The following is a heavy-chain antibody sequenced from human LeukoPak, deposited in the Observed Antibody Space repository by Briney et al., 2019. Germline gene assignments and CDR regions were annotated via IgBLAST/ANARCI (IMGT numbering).Heavy chain of an antibody. CDR2: MNPNRGNT. D-gene: IGHD2-2*01. Sequence: ASVKVSCKASGYTFTSYDINWVRQATGQGLEWMGWMNPNRGNTGYAQKFQGRVTITRNTSISTAYMELSSLRSEDTAVYYCAILGDIVVVPADRGYYYMDVWGKGTTVTVSS. CDR1: GYTFTSYD. CDR3: AILGDIVVVPADRGYYYMDV. V-gene: IGHV1-8*03. J-gene: IGHJ6*03.